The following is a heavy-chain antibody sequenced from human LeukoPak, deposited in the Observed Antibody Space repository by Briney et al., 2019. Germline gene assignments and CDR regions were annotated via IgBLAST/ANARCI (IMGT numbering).Heavy chain of an antibody. CDR3: ARSRGVIGY. J-gene: IGHJ4*02. D-gene: IGHD3-10*01. V-gene: IGHV1-8*01. CDR1: GYTFTIYD. Sequence: GASVTVSFKASGYTFTIYDINWVRQATGQGLEWMGWMNPNSGNTGYSQKFQGRVTMTRNISTSTAYMEVSSLRSEDTAVYYCARSRGVIGYWGQGTLVTVSS. CDR2: MNPNSGNT.